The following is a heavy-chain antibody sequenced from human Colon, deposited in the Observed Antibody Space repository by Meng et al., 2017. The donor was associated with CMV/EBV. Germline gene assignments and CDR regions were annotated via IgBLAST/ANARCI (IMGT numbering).Heavy chain of an antibody. J-gene: IGHJ4*02. CDR3: IRENWYYDY. V-gene: IGHV1-2*02. CDR2: MLPKTGAL. CDR1: GYTFTPYY. D-gene: IGHD1-1*01. Sequence: QVQLGLSRAELKQPGASVKVSCKPSGYTFTPYYRHWVRPAPGQGLEWVGCMLPKTGALDYAQKFRGRITLTTDTSITTAYMELSGLTSDDTAVYYCIRENWYYDYWGLGTLVTVSS.